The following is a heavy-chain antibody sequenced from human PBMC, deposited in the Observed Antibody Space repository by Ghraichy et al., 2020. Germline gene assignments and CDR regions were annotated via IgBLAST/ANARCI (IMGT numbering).Heavy chain of an antibody. CDR3: AGDSPSGWFDP. CDR2: IYSGGST. V-gene: IGHV3-53*01. CDR1: GFTVSSNY. Sequence: GESLNISCAASGFTVSSNYMSWVRQAPGKGLEWVSVIYSGGSTYYADSVKGRFTISRDNSKNTLYLQMNSLRAEDTAVYYCAGDSPSGWFDPWGQGTLVTVSS. J-gene: IGHJ5*02.